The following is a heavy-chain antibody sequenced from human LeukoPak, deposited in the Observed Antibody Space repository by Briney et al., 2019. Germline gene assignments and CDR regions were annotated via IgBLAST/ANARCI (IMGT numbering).Heavy chain of an antibody. CDR1: GFTFSSYA. CDR2: ISYDGSNK. D-gene: IGHD6-13*01. J-gene: IGHJ6*02. Sequence: PGGSLRLSCAASGFTFSSYAMHWVRQAPGKGLEQVAVISYDGSNKYYADSVKGRFTISRDNSKNTLYLQMNSLRAEDTAVYYCARDPEWAAAGTGYYYYGMDVWGQGTTVTVSS. CDR3: ARDPEWAAAGTGYYYYGMDV. V-gene: IGHV3-30-3*01.